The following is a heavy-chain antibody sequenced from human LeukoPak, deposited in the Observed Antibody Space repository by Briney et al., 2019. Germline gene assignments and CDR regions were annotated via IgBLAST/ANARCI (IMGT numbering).Heavy chain of an antibody. CDR3: ARGSAMVRGVDY. J-gene: IGHJ4*02. CDR1: GGSFSGYY. CDR2: INHSGST. Sequence: SETLPLTCAVYGGSFSGYYWSWIRQPPGKGLEWIGEINHSGSTNYNPSLKSRVTISVDTSKNQFSLKLSSVTAADTAVYYCARGSAMVRGVDYWGQGTLVTVSS. V-gene: IGHV4-34*01. D-gene: IGHD3-10*01.